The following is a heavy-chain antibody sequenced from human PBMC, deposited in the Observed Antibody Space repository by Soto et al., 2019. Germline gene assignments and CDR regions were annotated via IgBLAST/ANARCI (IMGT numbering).Heavy chain of an antibody. CDR1: GYTFTSYG. Sequence: ASVKVSCKASGYTFTSYGISWVRQAPGQGLEWMGWISAYNGNTNYAQKLQGRVTMTTDTSTSKAYMELRSLRSDDTAVYYCARVVSPNIAAAANTPPQSSPFRYYYYGMDVWGQGTTVTVSS. V-gene: IGHV1-18*01. D-gene: IGHD6-13*01. CDR2: ISAYNGNT. CDR3: ARVVSPNIAAAANTPPQSSPFRYYYYGMDV. J-gene: IGHJ6*02.